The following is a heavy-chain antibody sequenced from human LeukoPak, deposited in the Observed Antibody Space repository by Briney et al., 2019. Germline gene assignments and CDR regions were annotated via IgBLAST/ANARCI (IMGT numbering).Heavy chain of an antibody. CDR1: GGSINNYY. D-gene: IGHD3-22*01. CDR2: IYYSGSA. Sequence: SETLSLTCGVSGGSINNYYWSWIRQPPGKGLEWIGYIYYSGSATYNPSLKSRVTISVDTSKNQFSLKLSSVTAADTAVYYCARDDDSSGYSHYWGQGTLVTVFS. CDR3: ARDDDSSGYSHY. J-gene: IGHJ4*02. V-gene: IGHV4-59*12.